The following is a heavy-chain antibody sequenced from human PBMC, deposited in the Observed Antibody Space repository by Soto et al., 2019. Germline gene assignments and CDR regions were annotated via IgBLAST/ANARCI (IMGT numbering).Heavy chain of an antibody. CDR1: GYTFTGYY. J-gene: IGHJ6*02. CDR3: ARYGTGGCSGGSCYSSGYYYYGMDV. D-gene: IGHD2-15*01. CDR2: INPNSGGT. Sequence: GASVKVSCKASGYTFTGYYMHWVRQAPGQGLEWMGWINPNSGGTNYAQKSQGWVTMTRDTSISTAYMELSRLRSDDTAVYYCARYGTGGCSGGSCYSSGYYYYGMDVWGQGTTVTVSS. V-gene: IGHV1-2*04.